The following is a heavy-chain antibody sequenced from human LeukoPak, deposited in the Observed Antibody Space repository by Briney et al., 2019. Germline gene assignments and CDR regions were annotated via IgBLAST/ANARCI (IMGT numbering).Heavy chain of an antibody. Sequence: ASVKVSCKASGYTLIGYYIHWVRQAPGQGLEWMGWINPNSGGTNYAQKFQGRVTMTRDTSISTAYMELSRLRSDDTAVYYCARDRALVGTMVDAFDIWGQGTMVTVSS. J-gene: IGHJ3*02. V-gene: IGHV1-2*02. CDR3: ARDRALVGTMVDAFDI. D-gene: IGHD5-12*01. CDR1: GYTLIGYY. CDR2: INPNSGGT.